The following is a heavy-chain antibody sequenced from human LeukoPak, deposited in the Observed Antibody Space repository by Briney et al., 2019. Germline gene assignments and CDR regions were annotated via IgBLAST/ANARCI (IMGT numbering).Heavy chain of an antibody. CDR2: IIPIFGTA. CDR3: ARGTSILAAAGTGGWFDP. CDR1: GYTFTSYH. D-gene: IGHD6-13*01. J-gene: IGHJ5*02. V-gene: IGHV1-69*13. Sequence: SVKVSCKASGYTFTSYHMHWVRQAPGQGLEWMGGIIPIFGTANYAQKFQGRVTITADDSTSTAYMELSSLRSEDTAVYYCARGTSILAAAGTGGWFDPWGQGTLVTVSS.